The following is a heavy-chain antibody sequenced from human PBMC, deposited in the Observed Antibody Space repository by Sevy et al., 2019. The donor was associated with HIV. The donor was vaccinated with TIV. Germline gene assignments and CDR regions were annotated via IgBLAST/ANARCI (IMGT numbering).Heavy chain of an antibody. CDR3: ARSVYGSGTYLNDY. CDR2: VDPNSGGQ. CDR1: GYMFTGYY. J-gene: IGHJ4*02. V-gene: IGHV1-2*02. Sequence: ASVKVSCKASGYMFTGYYVHWVRQAPGQGLEWMGWVDPNSGGQNYGQKFQGRVTMTSDTSISTAYMELSGLRSDDTAVYYCARSVYGSGTYLNDYWGQGTLVTVSS. D-gene: IGHD3-10*01.